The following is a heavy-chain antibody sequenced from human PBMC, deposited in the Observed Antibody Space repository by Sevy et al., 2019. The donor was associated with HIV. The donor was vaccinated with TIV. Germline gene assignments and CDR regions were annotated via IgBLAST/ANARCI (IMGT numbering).Heavy chain of an antibody. Sequence: GGSLRLSCAASGFTFSSYAMSWVRQAPGKGLEWVSAISGSGGSTYYADSVKGRLTISRDNSKNTLYLQTNCRRAEDTALYYCSSTRGYSYGPVLYFDYWGQGTLVTVPS. CDR2: ISGSGGST. J-gene: IGHJ4*02. CDR1: GFTFSSYA. CDR3: SSTRGYSYGPVLYFDY. D-gene: IGHD5-18*01. V-gene: IGHV3-23*01.